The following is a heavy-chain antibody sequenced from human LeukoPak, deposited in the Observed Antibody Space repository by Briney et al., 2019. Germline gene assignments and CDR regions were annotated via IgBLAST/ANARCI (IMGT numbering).Heavy chain of an antibody. CDR1: GFTVSSNY. J-gene: IGHJ4*02. CDR3: ARESGYCSSTSCRYYFDY. V-gene: IGHV3-66*01. D-gene: IGHD2-2*01. Sequence: GGSLRLSCAASGFTVSSNYMSWVRQAPGKGLEWVSVIYSGGSTYYADSVKGRLTISRDNSKNTLYLQMNSLRAEDTAVYYCARESGYCSSTSCRYYFDYWGQGTLVTVSS. CDR2: IYSGGST.